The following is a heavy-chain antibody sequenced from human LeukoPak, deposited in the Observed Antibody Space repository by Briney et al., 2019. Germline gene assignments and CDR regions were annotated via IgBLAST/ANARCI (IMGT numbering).Heavy chain of an antibody. CDR1: GFTFSSYA. CDR2: ISGSGGST. D-gene: IGHD2-2*01. J-gene: IGHJ4*02. CDR3: ATGGPDIVVVPAAIGGDY. V-gene: IGHV3-23*01. Sequence: GGSLRLSCAASGFTFSSYAMSWVRQAPGKGLEWVSAISGSGGSTYYADSVKGRFTISRDNSKNTLYLQMNSLRAEDTAVYYCATGGPDIVVVPAAIGGDYWGQGTLVTVSP.